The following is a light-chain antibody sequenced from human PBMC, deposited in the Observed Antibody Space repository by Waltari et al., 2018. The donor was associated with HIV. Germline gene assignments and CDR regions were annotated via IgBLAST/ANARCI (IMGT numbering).Light chain of an antibody. CDR2: KAS. CDR1: QSISGL. J-gene: IGKJ5*01. Sequence: DIQMTQSPSTLSASVGDRVAITCRASQSISGLLAWYQQKPGKAPNLLIYKASTLESGVPSRFSGSGSGTEFTLTISSLQPDDFATYYCQQYYLYPITFGHGTRLEIK. V-gene: IGKV1-5*03. CDR3: QQYYLYPIT.